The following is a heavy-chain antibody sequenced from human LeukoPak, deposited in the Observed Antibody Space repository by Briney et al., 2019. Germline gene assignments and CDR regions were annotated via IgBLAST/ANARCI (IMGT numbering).Heavy chain of an antibody. D-gene: IGHD3-22*01. CDR1: GYTFTSYD. CDR3: ARVTDSGGYSHYYYYYYMDV. V-gene: IGHV1-8*03. Sequence: GASVNVSCKASGYTFTSYDINWVRQATGQGLEWMGWMNPNSGNTGYAQKFQGRVTITRNTSISTAYMELGSLRSEDTAVYHCARVTDSGGYSHYYYYYYMDVWGKGTTVTVSS. J-gene: IGHJ6*03. CDR2: MNPNSGNT.